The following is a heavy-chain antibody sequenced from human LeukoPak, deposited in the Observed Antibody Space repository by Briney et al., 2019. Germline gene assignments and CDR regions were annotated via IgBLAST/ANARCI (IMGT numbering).Heavy chain of an antibody. CDR1: GGTFSSYA. D-gene: IGHD2-21*02. V-gene: IGHV1-69*13. J-gene: IGHJ4*02. CDR3: ASRPGFYGDPFDY. Sequence: GASVKVSCKASGGTFSSYAISWVQQAPGQGLEWMGGIIPIFGTANYAQKFQGRVTITADESTSTAYMELSSLRSEDTAVYYCASRPGFYGDPFDYWGQGTLVTVSS. CDR2: IIPIFGTA.